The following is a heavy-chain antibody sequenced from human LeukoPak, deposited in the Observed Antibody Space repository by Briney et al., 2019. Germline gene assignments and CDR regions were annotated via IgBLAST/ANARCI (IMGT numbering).Heavy chain of an antibody. D-gene: IGHD1-7*01. Sequence: SQTLSLTCTVSGGSISSGDYYWSWIRQPAGKGLEWIGRIYTSGSTNYSPSLKSRVTISVDTSKNQFSLKLSSVTAADTAVYYCARGRRTGTTDYWGQGTLVTVSS. CDR1: GGSISSGDYY. J-gene: IGHJ4*02. V-gene: IGHV4-61*02. CDR3: ARGRRTGTTDY. CDR2: IYTSGST.